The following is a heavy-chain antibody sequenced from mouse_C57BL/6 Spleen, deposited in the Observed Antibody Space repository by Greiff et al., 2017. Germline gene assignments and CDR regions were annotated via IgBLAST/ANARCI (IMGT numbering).Heavy chain of an antibody. CDR3: ARGGEEAWFAY. J-gene: IGHJ3*01. Sequence: EVKLMESGGGLVKPGGSLKLSCAASGFTFSDYGMHWVRQAPEKGLEWVAYISSGSSTIYYADTVKGRFTISRDNAKNTLFLQMTRLRSEDTAMYYCARGGEEAWFAYWGQGTLVTVSA. CDR2: ISSGSSTI. CDR1: GFTFSDYG. V-gene: IGHV5-17*01.